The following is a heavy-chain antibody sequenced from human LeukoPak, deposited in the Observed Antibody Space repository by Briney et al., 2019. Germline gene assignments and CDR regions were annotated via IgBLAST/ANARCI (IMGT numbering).Heavy chain of an antibody. CDR2: MNPNSGNT. D-gene: IGHD6-13*01. CDR3: ARGFSPLEAADL. Sequence: ASVKVSCKASGYTFTSYDINWVRQATGQGLEWMGWMNPNSGNTGYAQKFQGRVTMTRNTSISTACMELSSLRSEDTAVYYCARGFSPLEAADLWGQGTLVTVSS. J-gene: IGHJ5*02. CDR1: GYTFTSYD. V-gene: IGHV1-8*01.